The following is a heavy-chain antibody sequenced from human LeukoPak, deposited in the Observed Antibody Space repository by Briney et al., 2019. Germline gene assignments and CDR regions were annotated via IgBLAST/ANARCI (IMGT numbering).Heavy chain of an antibody. CDR1: GFTFSSYA. D-gene: IGHD2-15*01. CDR3: AKDKGCSGGSCYSGRYYYYGMDV. Sequence: GGSLRLSWAASGFTFSSYAMHWVRQAPGTGLEWVAVISYDGSNKYYADSVKGRFTISRDNSKNTLYLQMNSLRAEDTAVYYCAKDKGCSGGSCYSGRYYYYGMDVWGQGTTVTVSS. CDR2: ISYDGSNK. V-gene: IGHV3-30-3*02. J-gene: IGHJ6*02.